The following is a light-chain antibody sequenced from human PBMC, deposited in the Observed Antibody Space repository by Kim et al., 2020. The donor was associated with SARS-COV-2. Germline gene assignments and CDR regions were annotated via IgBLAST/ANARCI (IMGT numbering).Light chain of an antibody. Sequence: EIVMTQSPATLSVSPGERATLSCRASQRLNSNLAWYQQKPGQAPRLLIYAASTRATGIPARFSGSGTATEFTLTISSLRSEDFAVYYCQQYNDWPTFGQGTKMDIK. CDR3: QQYNDWPT. J-gene: IGKJ1*01. CDR2: AAS. V-gene: IGKV3-15*01. CDR1: QRLNSN.